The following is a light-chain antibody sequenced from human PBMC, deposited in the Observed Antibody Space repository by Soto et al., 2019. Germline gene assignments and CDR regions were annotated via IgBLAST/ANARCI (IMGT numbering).Light chain of an antibody. CDR3: QQYNNWPET. CDR1: PSVTNF. Sequence: DIELTQSPAGMTPYQGERANPYCRASPSVTNFLAWYQQKPGQSPRLLIYGASTRATGIPARFSGSGSWTEFTLTSSSLQSEDFAVYYCQQYNNWPETCGQGTKVDIK. V-gene: IGKV3-15*01. CDR2: GAS. J-gene: IGKJ1*01.